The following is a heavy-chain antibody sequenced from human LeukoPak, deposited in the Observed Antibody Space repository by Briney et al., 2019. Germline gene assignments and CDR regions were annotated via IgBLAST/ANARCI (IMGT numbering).Heavy chain of an antibody. CDR2: VHLDGRT. V-gene: IGHV4-4*02. CDR1: GRSVTSTNW. CDR3: AREGGFYRPLDY. J-gene: IGHJ4*02. Sequence: PSETLSLTCDVSGRSVTSTNWWTWVRQPPGKGLEWIGEVHLDGRTNCNPSLKSRLIMSVDLPENHISLKLTSVTAAHTAVYYCAREGGFYRPLDYSGQGTLVTVSS. D-gene: IGHD3-3*01.